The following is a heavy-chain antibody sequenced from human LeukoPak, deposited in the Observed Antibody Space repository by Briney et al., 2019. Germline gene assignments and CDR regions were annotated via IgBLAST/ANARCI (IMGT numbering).Heavy chain of an antibody. Sequence: GGSVKVSCKASGYTFTGYYMHWVRQAPGQGLEWMGWINPNSGGTNYAQKFQGRVTMTRDTSISTAYMELCRLGSDDTAVYYCARVYSSGWPIDYWGQGTLVTVSS. D-gene: IGHD6-19*01. CDR3: ARVYSSGWPIDY. J-gene: IGHJ4*02. CDR1: GYTFTGYY. CDR2: INPNSGGT. V-gene: IGHV1-2*02.